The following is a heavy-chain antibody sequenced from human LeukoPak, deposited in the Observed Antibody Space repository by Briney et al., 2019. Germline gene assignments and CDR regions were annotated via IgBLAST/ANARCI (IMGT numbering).Heavy chain of an antibody. CDR2: ISSSSSYI. D-gene: IGHD2-21*02. V-gene: IGHV3-21*01. CDR3: ARDMTRYYYGMDV. CDR1: GFTFSNAW. J-gene: IGHJ6*02. Sequence: PGGSLRLSCAASGFTFSNAWMSWVRQAPGKGLEWVSSISSSSSYIYYADSVKGRFTISRDNAKNSLYLQMNSLRAEDTAVYYCARDMTRYYYGMDVWGQGATVTVSS.